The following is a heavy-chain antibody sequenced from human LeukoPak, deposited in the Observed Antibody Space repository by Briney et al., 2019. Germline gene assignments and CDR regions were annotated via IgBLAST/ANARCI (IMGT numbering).Heavy chain of an antibody. J-gene: IGHJ4*02. CDR1: GFTFSSYS. Sequence: GRSLRLSCAASGFTFSSYSMNWVSQAPGKGLEWVSYISSSSTIYYADSVKGRFTISRDNAKNSLYLQMNSLRDEDTAVYYCPPSMVTRYYFDYWGQGTLVTVSS. CDR3: PPSMVTRYYFDY. CDR2: ISSSSTI. D-gene: IGHD5-18*01. V-gene: IGHV3-48*02.